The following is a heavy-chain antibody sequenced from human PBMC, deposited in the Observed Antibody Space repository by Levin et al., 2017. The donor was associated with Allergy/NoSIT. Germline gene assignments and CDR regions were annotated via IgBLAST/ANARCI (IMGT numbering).Heavy chain of an antibody. D-gene: IGHD3-3*01. CDR3: VRDGRSGLHFDY. CDR1: GFTFSDFW. J-gene: IGHJ4*02. V-gene: IGHV3-7*03. Sequence: GESLKISCAASGFTFSDFWMSWVRQTPGKGLEWVANIKQDGRQTYYVDSVKGRFTISRDNADKSLDLQMTSLRAEDSAVYYCVRDGRSGLHFDYWGQGALVTVSS. CDR2: IKQDGRQT.